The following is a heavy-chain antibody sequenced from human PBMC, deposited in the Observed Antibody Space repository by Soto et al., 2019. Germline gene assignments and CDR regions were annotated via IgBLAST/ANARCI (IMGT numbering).Heavy chain of an antibody. D-gene: IGHD4-17*01. CDR3: ARQTPGTYGGYLDS. CDR1: GGSINNYY. Sequence: SETLSLTCTVSGGSINNYYWTWIRQPPGRGLEWIAYIHFSGSTKYNPSLQSRATISVNTSKNRFSLKLNSVTAADTAVYYCARQTPGTYGGYLDSWGQGTLVTVS. V-gene: IGHV4-59*01. J-gene: IGHJ4*02. CDR2: IHFSGST.